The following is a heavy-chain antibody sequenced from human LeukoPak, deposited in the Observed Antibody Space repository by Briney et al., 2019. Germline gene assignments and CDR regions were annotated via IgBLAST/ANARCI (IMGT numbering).Heavy chain of an antibody. CDR1: GGTFSSYA. V-gene: IGHV1-69*06. CDR3: AKSGYNRFDY. CDR2: IIPIFGTA. D-gene: IGHD5-24*01. Sequence: GASVKVSCKASGGTFSSYAISWVRQAPGQGLEWMGGIIPIFGTANYAQKFQGRVTITADKSTSTAYMELSSLRAEDTAVYYCAKSGYNRFDYWGQGTLVTVSS. J-gene: IGHJ4*02.